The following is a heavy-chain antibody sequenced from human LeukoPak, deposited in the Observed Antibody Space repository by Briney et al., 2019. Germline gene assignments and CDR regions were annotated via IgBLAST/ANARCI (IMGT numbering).Heavy chain of an antibody. D-gene: IGHD2-2*01. V-gene: IGHV4-39*01. CDR1: GGSISSSSYY. J-gene: IGHJ6*03. CDR3: ARSDCSSTSCPHAGYYYYMDV. Sequence: SETLSLTCTVSGGSISSSSYYGGCIRQPPGKGLEWIVSIYYSGSTYYNPSLKSRVAISVDTSKNQFSLKLSSVTAADTAVYYCARSDCSSTSCPHAGYYYYMDVWGKGTTVTVPS. CDR2: IYYSGST.